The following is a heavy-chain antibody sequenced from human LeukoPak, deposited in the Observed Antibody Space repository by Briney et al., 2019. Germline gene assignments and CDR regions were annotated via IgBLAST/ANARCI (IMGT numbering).Heavy chain of an antibody. Sequence: GGSLRLSCTASGFTFSSYAMSWVRQAPGKGLEWVSTISGSAGSTYYADSVKGRFTISRDNSQNTLYLQMNSLRAEDTAVYYCAKHTPPIVVVPAAVDYWGQGTLVTVSS. CDR3: AKHTPPIVVVPAAVDY. CDR2: ISGSAGST. CDR1: GFTFSSYA. J-gene: IGHJ4*02. D-gene: IGHD2-2*01. V-gene: IGHV3-23*01.